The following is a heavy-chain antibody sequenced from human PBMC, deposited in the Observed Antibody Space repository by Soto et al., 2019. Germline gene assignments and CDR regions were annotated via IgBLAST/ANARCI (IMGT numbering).Heavy chain of an antibody. CDR3: ATVHNSRKRGPEFVY. D-gene: IGHD1-1*01. J-gene: IGHJ4*02. CDR2: INAGNGET. CDR1: GYTFTGYA. Sequence: ASVKVSCKASGYTFTGYAMHWVRQAPGQRLEWMGWINAGNGETIYAQKFQGRVTMTEDTSTDTAYMELSSLRSEDTAVYYCATVHNSRKRGPEFVYWGQGTLVTVSS. V-gene: IGHV1-3*01.